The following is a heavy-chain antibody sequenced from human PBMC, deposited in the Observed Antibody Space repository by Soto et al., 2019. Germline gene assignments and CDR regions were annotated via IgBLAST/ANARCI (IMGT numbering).Heavy chain of an antibody. CDR2: INAGNGNT. Sequence: QVQLVQSGAEEKKPGASVKVSCKASGYTFTSYAMHWVRQAPGQRLEWMGWINAGNGNTKYSQKFQGRVTITRDTSASTADMELSSLRSEETAVYYCARDPSYYGMDVWGQGTTVTVSS. CDR1: GYTFTSYA. V-gene: IGHV1-3*05. CDR3: ARDPSYYGMDV. J-gene: IGHJ6*02.